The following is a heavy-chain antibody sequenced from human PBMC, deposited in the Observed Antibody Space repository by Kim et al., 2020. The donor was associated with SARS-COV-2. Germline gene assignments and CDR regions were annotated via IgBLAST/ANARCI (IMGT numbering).Heavy chain of an antibody. Sequence: YADSVEGRFTVSRDNDKTILYLQMDSLKAEDTALYYCAKDHESSGWPTFDYWGQGTLVTVSS. CDR3: AKDHESSGWPTFDY. D-gene: IGHD3-22*01. V-gene: IGHV3-23*01. J-gene: IGHJ4*02.